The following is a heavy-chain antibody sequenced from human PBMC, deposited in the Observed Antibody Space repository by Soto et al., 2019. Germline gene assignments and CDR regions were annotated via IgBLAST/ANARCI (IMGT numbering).Heavy chain of an antibody. D-gene: IGHD3-22*01. Sequence: GGSLRLSCAASGFTFSSYAMSWVRQAPGKGLEYVSAISGSGGSTYYADSVKGRFTISRDNSKNTLYLQMSSLRAEDTAVYYCVKDPLVVIGLPDAFDIWGQGTMVTVSS. CDR2: ISGSGGST. V-gene: IGHV3-64D*08. CDR1: GFTFSSYA. CDR3: VKDPLVVIGLPDAFDI. J-gene: IGHJ3*02.